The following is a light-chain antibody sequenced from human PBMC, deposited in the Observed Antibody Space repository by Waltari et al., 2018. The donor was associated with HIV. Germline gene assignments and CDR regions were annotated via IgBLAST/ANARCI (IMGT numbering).Light chain of an antibody. CDR2: YDI. Sequence: SYMLTQPPSVSVAPGETARITCEGDNIGSRSVQWYQQKAGQAPVLVIYYDIVRPSGIPARFSGSNSDNTATLTISRVEAGDEADYYCQVWDGDSNHVVFGGGTKLTVL. V-gene: IGLV3-21*04. CDR1: NIGSRS. CDR3: QVWDGDSNHVV. J-gene: IGLJ2*01.